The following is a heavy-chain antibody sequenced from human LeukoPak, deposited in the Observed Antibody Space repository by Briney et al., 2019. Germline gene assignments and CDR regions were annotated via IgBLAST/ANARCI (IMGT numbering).Heavy chain of an antibody. CDR2: ISWDGGTT. CDR1: GFTFDDYI. CDR3: AKRLTASSTWTSLDP. D-gene: IGHD1-1*01. J-gene: IGHJ5*02. V-gene: IGHV3-43*01. Sequence: GGSLRLSCAASGFTFDDYIMHWVRQAPGKGLEWVSLISWDGGTTYYADSVRGRFTISRDSSKSTMYLQMNSLRVEDTAVYYCAKRLTASSTWTSLDPWGQGTLVTVSS.